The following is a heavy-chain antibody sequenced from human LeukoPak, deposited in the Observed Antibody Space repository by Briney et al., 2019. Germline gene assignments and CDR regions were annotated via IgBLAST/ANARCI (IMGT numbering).Heavy chain of an antibody. J-gene: IGHJ6*03. CDR2: INHSGST. D-gene: IGHD6-6*01. CDR3: ARAPRIAARPRDRYMDV. V-gene: IGHV4-34*01. CDR1: GGSLSGYY. Sequence: SETLSLTCGVYGGSLSGYYWTWIRQPPGKGLEWIGEINHSGSTNYNPSLKSRVTISVDTSKNQFSLKLSSVTAADTAVYYCARAPRIAARPRDRYMDVWGKGTTVTVSS.